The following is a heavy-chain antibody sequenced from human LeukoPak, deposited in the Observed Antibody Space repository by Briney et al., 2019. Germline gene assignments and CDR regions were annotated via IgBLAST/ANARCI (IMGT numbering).Heavy chain of an antibody. CDR2: IYSGGNT. CDR1: GFSVSSNH. CDR3: TRDPPLYY. Sequence: GGSLRLSCAASGFSVSSNHVSWVRQAPGKGLEWVSVIYSGGNTYYADSVKGRFTISKDNSKNTLYLQMNSLRAEDTAVYYCTRDPPLYYWGQGTLVTVSS. J-gene: IGHJ4*02. V-gene: IGHV3-53*01.